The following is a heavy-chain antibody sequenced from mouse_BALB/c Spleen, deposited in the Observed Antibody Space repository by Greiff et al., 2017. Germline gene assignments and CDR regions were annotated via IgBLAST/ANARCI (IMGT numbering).Heavy chain of an antibody. CDR2: IWSGGST. D-gene: IGHD1-1*01. CDR3: ARNYYYGSRYYFDY. V-gene: IGHV2-2*02. CDR1: GFSLTSYG. Sequence: QVQLKQSGPGLVQPSQSLSITCTVSGFSLTSYGVHWVRQSPGKGLELLGVIWSGGSTDYNAAFISRLSISKDNSKSQVFFKMNSLQANDTAIYYCARNYYYGSRYYFDYWGQGTTLTVSS. J-gene: IGHJ2*01.